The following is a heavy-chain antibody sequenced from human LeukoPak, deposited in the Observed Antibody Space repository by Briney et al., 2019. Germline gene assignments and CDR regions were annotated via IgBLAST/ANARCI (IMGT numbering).Heavy chain of an antibody. J-gene: IGHJ4*02. Sequence: GRSLRLSCAASGFTFSSYAMHWVRQAPGKGLEWVAVISYDGSNKYYADSVKGRFTISRDNSKNTLYLQMNSLRAEDTAVYYCVGSSGWYRPTFDCWGQGTLVTVSS. CDR1: GFTFSSYA. D-gene: IGHD6-19*01. CDR3: VGSSGWYRPTFDC. V-gene: IGHV3-30-3*01. CDR2: ISYDGSNK.